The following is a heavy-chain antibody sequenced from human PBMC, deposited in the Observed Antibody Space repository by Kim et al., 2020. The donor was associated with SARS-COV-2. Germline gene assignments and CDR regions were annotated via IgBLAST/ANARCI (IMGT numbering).Heavy chain of an antibody. CDR2: IYSGGST. D-gene: IGHD6-6*01. V-gene: IGHV3-53*01. CDR1: GFTVSSNY. CDR3: ARDEGQLRDY. Sequence: GGSLRLSCAASGFTVSSNYMSWVRQAPGKGLEWVAVIYSGGSTYYEDSGKGRFTISSDNSKNTLDLQMNSLKAGDTAVYYCARDEGQLRDYWGQGPLVTV. J-gene: IGHJ4*02.